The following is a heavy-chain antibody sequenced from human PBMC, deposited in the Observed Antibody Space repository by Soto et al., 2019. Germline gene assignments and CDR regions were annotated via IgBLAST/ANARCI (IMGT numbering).Heavy chain of an antibody. Sequence: GGSLRLSCAASGFTFSSYGMHWVRQAPGKGLEWVAVIWYDGSSKYYADSVKGRFTISRDNSKNTLYLQMNSLRAEDTAVYYCARDQQRYCSGGSCYSDYWGQGTLVTVSS. CDR1: GFTFSSYG. D-gene: IGHD2-15*01. CDR2: IWYDGSSK. CDR3: ARDQQRYCSGGSCYSDY. V-gene: IGHV3-33*01. J-gene: IGHJ4*02.